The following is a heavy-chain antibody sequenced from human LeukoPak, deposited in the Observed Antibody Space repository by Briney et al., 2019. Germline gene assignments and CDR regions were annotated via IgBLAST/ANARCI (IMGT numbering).Heavy chain of an antibody. V-gene: IGHV4-59*01. D-gene: IGHD4-17*01. CDR2: IHYDGST. J-gene: IGHJ4*02. CDR1: GDSISTYY. Sequence: NSSETLSLTCTVSGDSISTYYWTWIRQPPGKGLEWIGYIHYDGSTSYNPSLKSRVTMSVVTSKNQFSLKLSSVTAADTAVYYCARGSGDHGLNYFDYWGQGTLVSVSS. CDR3: ARGSGDHGLNYFDY.